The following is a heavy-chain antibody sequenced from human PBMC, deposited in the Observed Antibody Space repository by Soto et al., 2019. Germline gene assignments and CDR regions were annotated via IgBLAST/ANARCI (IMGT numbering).Heavy chain of an antibody. CDR1: GGSITSGGHF. D-gene: IGHD3-10*01. Sequence: SEILSLTCTVSGGSITSGGHFWSWIRQHPGKGLEWIGYIYYSGSTYYNPSLKSRVTISVDTSKNQFSLKLSSVTAADTAVYYCAREYYGSGSYRYFDYWGQGTLVTVSS. V-gene: IGHV4-31*03. J-gene: IGHJ4*02. CDR2: IYYSGST. CDR3: AREYYGSGSYRYFDY.